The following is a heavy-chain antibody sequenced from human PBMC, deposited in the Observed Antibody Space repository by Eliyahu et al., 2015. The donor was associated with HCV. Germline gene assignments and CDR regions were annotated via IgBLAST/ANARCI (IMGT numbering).Heavy chain of an antibody. CDR3: ATYGSGSYSPRDAFDI. Sequence: QVQLQESGPGLVKPSQTLSLTCTVSGGSIXSGDYYWSWIRQPPGKGLEWIGYIYYSGSTYYNPSLKSRVTISVDTSKNQFSLKLSSVTAADTAVYYCATYGSGSYSPRDAFDIWGQGTMVTVSS. V-gene: IGHV4-30-4*01. J-gene: IGHJ3*02. CDR1: GGSIXSGDYY. CDR2: IYYSGST. D-gene: IGHD3-10*01.